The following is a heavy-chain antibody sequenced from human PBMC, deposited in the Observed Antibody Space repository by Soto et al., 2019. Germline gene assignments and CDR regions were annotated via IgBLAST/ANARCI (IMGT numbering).Heavy chain of an antibody. D-gene: IGHD6-13*01. CDR3: ARDSSSWYFDY. Sequence: GGSLRLSCAASGFTFSSYAMHWVRQAPGKGLEYVSAISSNGGSTYYANSVKGRFTISRDNSKNTLYLQMGSLRAEDMAVYYCARDSSSWYFDYWGQGTLVTVSS. CDR1: GFTFSSYA. CDR2: ISSNGGST. J-gene: IGHJ4*02. V-gene: IGHV3-64*01.